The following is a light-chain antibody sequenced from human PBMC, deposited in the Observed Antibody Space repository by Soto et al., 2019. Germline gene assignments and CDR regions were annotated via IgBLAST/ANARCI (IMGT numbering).Light chain of an antibody. J-gene: IGKJ4*01. CDR1: QSVSSY. V-gene: IGKV3-11*01. CDR2: DAS. CDR3: QQRAT. Sequence: EIVLTQSPATLSLSPGERATLSCRASQSVSSYLAWYQQKPGQAPRLLIYDASNRATGIPARFSGSGSGTDFTLTISSLEPEDFAVYYCQQRATFGGGPKVDIK.